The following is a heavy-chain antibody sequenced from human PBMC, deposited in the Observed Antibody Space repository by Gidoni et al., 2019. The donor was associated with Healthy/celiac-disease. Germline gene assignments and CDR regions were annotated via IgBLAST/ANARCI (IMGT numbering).Heavy chain of an antibody. CDR2: ISGSGGST. V-gene: IGHV3-23*01. Sequence: EVQLLESGGGLVQPGGSLRLSCAASGFTFSSSAMSWVRQAPGKGLEWVSAISGSGGSTYYADSVKGRFTISRDNSKNTLYLQMNSLRAEDTAVYYCAKDPSSSWYGGRENWFDPWGQGTLVTVSS. CDR3: AKDPSSSWYGGRENWFDP. CDR1: GFTFSSSA. J-gene: IGHJ5*02. D-gene: IGHD6-13*01.